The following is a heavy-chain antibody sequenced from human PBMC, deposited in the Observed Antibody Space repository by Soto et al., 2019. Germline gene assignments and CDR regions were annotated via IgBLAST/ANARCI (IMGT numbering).Heavy chain of an antibody. D-gene: IGHD6-13*01. CDR1: GFTFSDYY. V-gene: IGHV3-11*03. Sequence: GSLRLSCAASGFTFSDYYMSWIRQAPGKGLEWVSYISSSSSYTNYADSVKGRFTISRDNAKNSLYLQMNSLRAEDTAVYYCASSADSSSWPNWFDPWGQGTLVTVSS. J-gene: IGHJ5*02. CDR3: ASSADSSSWPNWFDP. CDR2: ISSSSSYT.